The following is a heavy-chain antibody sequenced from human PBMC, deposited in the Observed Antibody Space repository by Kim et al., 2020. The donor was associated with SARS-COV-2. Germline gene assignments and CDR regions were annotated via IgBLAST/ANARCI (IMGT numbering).Heavy chain of an antibody. Sequence: SETLSLTCTVSGGSISSYYWSWIRQPPGKGLEWIGYIYYSGSTNYNPSLKSRVTISVDTSKNQFSLKLSSVTAADTAVYYCARHGHYYDFWSGYYQTTPDAFDIWGQGTMVTVSS. V-gene: IGHV4-59*08. J-gene: IGHJ3*02. D-gene: IGHD3-3*01. CDR1: GGSISSYY. CDR2: IYYSGST. CDR3: ARHGHYYDFWSGYYQTTPDAFDI.